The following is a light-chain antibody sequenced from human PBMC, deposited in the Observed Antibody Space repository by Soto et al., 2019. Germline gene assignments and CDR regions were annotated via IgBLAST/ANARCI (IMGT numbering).Light chain of an antibody. CDR3: QQYGNSPLYT. Sequence: EIVLTQSPGTLSLSPGERASLSCRASQTVSTYYLAWYQHKPGQAPRLLIYGASTRAAGIPDRFRGSGSGTDVTLTSSRLEPDDVAVYYCQQYGNSPLYTFGQGTKLESK. J-gene: IGKJ2*01. CDR1: QTVSTYY. V-gene: IGKV3-20*01. CDR2: GAS.